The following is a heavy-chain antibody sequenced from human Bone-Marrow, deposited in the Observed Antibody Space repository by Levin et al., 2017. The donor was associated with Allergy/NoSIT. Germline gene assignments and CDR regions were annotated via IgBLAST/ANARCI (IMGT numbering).Heavy chain of an antibody. CDR3: AAGGTPRPDY. J-gene: IGHJ4*02. CDR2: INQDGTKQ. V-gene: IGHV3-7*01. CDR1: GFTFRDYW. D-gene: IGHD6-6*01. Sequence: LSLTCAASGFTFRDYWMTWVRQAPGKGLELVANINQDGTKQTFLDSVRGRFSISRDNTKNSLYLQMNSLGVEDTALYYCAAGGTPRPDYWGQGTLVTVSS.